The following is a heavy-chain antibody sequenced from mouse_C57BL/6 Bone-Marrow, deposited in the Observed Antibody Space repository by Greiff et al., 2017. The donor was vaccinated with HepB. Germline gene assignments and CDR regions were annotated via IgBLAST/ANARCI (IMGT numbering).Heavy chain of an antibody. Sequence: VQLKQSGAELVRPGVSVKLSCTASGFNIKDDYMHWVKQRPEQGLEWIGWIDPENGDTEYASKFQGMATITADTSSNTAYLQLSSLTSEDTAGYYCTQTAQATYFDYWGQGTTLTVSS. CDR1: GFNIKDDY. CDR2: IDPENGDT. J-gene: IGHJ2*01. V-gene: IGHV14-4*01. CDR3: TQTAQATYFDY. D-gene: IGHD3-2*02.